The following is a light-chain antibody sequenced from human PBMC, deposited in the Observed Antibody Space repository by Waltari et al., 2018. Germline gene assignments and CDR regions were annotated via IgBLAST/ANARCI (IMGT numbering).Light chain of an antibody. CDR1: QSVSSSY. CDR3: QQYGSSPRT. V-gene: IGKV3-20*01. CDR2: GAS. J-gene: IGKJ1*01. Sequence: EIVLTQSPGTLSLSPGERATLSCRASQSVSSSYLAWYQQKPGQAPRLLIYGASSRATGIRDRLSGSGSGTDFTLNISRLEPEDCAVYYCQQYGSSPRTFGQGTKVEIK.